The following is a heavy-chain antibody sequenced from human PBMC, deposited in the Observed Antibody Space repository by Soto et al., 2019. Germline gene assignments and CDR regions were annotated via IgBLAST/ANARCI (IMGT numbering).Heavy chain of an antibody. Sequence: EVQLVESGGGLVQPGGSLRLSCAASGFTVSSNYMSWVRQAPGKGLEWVSVIYSGGSTYYADSVKGRFTISRDNSKNTLYLQMNSLRAEDTAVYYSARESNSGYATTHAFDIWGQGTMVTVSS. D-gene: IGHD5-12*01. V-gene: IGHV3-66*01. J-gene: IGHJ3*02. CDR2: IYSGGST. CDR1: GFTVSSNY. CDR3: ARESNSGYATTHAFDI.